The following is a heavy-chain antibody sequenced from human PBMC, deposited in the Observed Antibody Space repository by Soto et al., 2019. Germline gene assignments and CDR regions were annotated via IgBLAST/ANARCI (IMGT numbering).Heavy chain of an antibody. CDR1: GFTFSSYS. CDR3: ARAISSRLGDEYYYYGMDV. Sequence: EVQLVESGGGLVKPGGSLRLSCAASGFTFSSYSMNWVRQAPGKGLEWVSSISSSSSYIYYADSVKGRFTISRDNAKNSLYLQMNSLRAEDTAVYYCARAISSRLGDEYYYYGMDVWGQGTTVTVS. CDR2: ISSSSSYI. D-gene: IGHD6-13*01. V-gene: IGHV3-21*01. J-gene: IGHJ6*02.